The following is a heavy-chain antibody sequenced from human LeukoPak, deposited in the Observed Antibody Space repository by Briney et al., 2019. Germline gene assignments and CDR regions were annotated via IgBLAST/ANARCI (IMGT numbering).Heavy chain of an antibody. Sequence: PGGSLRLSCAASGFTFSSFAMNWVRQAPGKGLEWVAYISGTSGSIYYADSVKGRFSIARDNAKNSLYLQMNSLRAEDTAVYYCARDEPGGRGTSIADWLQGSLVTVSS. J-gene: IGHJ1*01. CDR2: ISGTSGSI. D-gene: IGHD1-26*01. CDR3: ARDEPGGRGTSIAD. V-gene: IGHV3-48*01. CDR1: GFTFSSFA.